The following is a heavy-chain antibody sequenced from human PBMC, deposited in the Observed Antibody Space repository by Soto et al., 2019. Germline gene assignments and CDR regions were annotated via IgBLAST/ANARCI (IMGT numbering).Heavy chain of an antibody. Sequence: PSETLSLTCTVSGDSIRSYYWTWIRQPPGKGLELIGYIYYSVSTRYNPSLKSRVTISVDMSKNQFSLKLSSVIAADTAVYYCAREYGGFDNALDVWGQGTGVTVSS. D-gene: IGHD5-12*01. CDR1: GDSIRSYY. CDR3: AREYGGFDNALDV. CDR2: IYYSVST. V-gene: IGHV4-59*01. J-gene: IGHJ6*02.